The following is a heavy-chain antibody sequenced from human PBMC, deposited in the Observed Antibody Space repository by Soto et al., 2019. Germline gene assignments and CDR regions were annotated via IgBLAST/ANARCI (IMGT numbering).Heavy chain of an antibody. D-gene: IGHD2-15*01. CDR2: IWYDGSNK. J-gene: IGHJ6*02. CDR1: GFTFSSYG. Sequence: GGSLRLSCAAPGFTFSSYGMHWVRQAPGKGLEWVAVIWYDGSNKYYADSVKGRFTISRDNSKNTLYLQMNSLRAEDTAVYYCAREVVVVVAATYYYYGMDVWGQGTTVTVSS. V-gene: IGHV3-33*01. CDR3: AREVVVVVAATYYYYGMDV.